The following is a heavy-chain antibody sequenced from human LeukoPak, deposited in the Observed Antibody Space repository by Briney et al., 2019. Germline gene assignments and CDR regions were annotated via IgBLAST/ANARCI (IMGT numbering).Heavy chain of an antibody. CDR1: GFTFSSYA. V-gene: IGHV3-23*01. J-gene: IGHJ4*02. Sequence: PGGSLRLSCAASGFTFSSYAMSWVRQAPGKGLEWVSAISGSGGSTYYADSVKGRFTISRDNSKNTLYLQMNSLRAEDTAVYYCAKLLGSYYSEAADYWGQGTLVTVPS. CDR2: ISGSGGST. D-gene: IGHD1-26*01. CDR3: AKLLGSYYSEAADY.